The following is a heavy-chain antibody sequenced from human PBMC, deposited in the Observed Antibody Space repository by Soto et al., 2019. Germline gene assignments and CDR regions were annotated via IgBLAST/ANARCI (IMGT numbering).Heavy chain of an antibody. CDR2: IYHTGTT. D-gene: IGHD5-12*01. CDR1: GDSVSSNNY. J-gene: IGHJ4*02. CDR3: ARGGGLSAVHS. Sequence: QVQLQESGPGLVKPSGTLSLTCAVSGDSVSSNNYWCWVRQPPGKGLEWIGEIYHTGTTNYNPSLKRRVTISVDKSNNQFSLNLSSVTAADATVYYCARGGGLSAVHSWGPGTLVTVSS. V-gene: IGHV4-4*02.